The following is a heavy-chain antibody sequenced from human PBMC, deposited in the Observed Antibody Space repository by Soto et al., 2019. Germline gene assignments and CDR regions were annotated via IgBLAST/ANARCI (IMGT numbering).Heavy chain of an antibody. D-gene: IGHD2-15*01. CDR2: IVYSGTT. CDR1: GGSISSTRYF. Sequence: QLQLQAAGSGMVKPSEPLSLTCAVSGGSISSTRYFWGWIRQSPGKGLAWIGSIVYSGTTHYNPSLKGRVTLSVDAANNQCSLELSSVTAADTAVYYCDRDNNPYSHYDGLDAWGLGGTVTESS. V-gene: IGHV4-39*02. J-gene: IGHJ6*02. CDR3: DRDNNPYSHYDGLDA.